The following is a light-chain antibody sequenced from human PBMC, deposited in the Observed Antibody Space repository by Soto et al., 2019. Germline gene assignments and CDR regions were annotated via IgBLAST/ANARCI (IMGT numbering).Light chain of an antibody. CDR3: SSYAGSNNYV. CDR2: EVN. Sequence: QSALTQPPSASGSPGQSVTISCTGTSSDVGGYNYVSWYQQHPGKAPKLMIYEVNKRPSGVPDRLSGSKSGNTASLTVSGLQDEDEADYYCSSYAGSNNYVFGTGTKLTVL. CDR1: SSDVGGYNY. J-gene: IGLJ1*01. V-gene: IGLV2-8*01.